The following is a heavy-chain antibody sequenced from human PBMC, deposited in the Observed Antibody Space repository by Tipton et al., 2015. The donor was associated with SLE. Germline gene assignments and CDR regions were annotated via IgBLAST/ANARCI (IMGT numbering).Heavy chain of an antibody. D-gene: IGHD3-9*01. J-gene: IGHJ4*02. V-gene: IGHV5-51*01. CDR2: IYPGDSDT. Sequence: QLVQSGAEVKKPGESLRISCKGSGYSFTSYWIGWVRQMPGKGLEWMGIIYPGDSDTRYSPSFQGQVTISVDKSIDTAYLQWSSLRASDTAIYYCARELRSAGYSDCWGQGTLVTVSS. CDR3: ARELRSAGYSDC. CDR1: GYSFTSYW.